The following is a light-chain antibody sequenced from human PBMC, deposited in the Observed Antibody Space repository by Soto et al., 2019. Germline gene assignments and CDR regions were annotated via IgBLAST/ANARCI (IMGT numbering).Light chain of an antibody. CDR1: QSIRYW. J-gene: IGKJ1*01. CDR3: QQCNILST. CDR2: DAS. Sequence: DIQMTQSPSTLSASVGDRVTITCRASQSIRYWVAWYQHKPGKAPKLLIYDASTLESGVPTRFSGSGSGTEFTLTISSLHPDDFATYYCQQCNILSTFGQGTKVEI. V-gene: IGKV1-5*01.